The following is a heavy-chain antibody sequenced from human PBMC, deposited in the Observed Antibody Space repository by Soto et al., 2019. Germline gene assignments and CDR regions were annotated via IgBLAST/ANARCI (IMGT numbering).Heavy chain of an antibody. V-gene: IGHV3-21*04. CDR1: GFTFSSYS. CDR2: ISSSSSYI. Sequence: GGSLRLSCAASGFTFSSYSMNWVRQAPGKGLEWVSSISSSSSYIYYADSVKGRFTISRDDAKNSLYLQMNSLRAEDTAVYYCARDFNGVTIFGVDNYGMDVWGQGTTVTVSS. J-gene: IGHJ6*02. CDR3: ARDFNGVTIFGVDNYGMDV. D-gene: IGHD3-3*01.